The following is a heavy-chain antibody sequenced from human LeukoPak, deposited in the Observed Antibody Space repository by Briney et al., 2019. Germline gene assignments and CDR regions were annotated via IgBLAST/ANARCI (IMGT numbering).Heavy chain of an antibody. Sequence: GGSLRLSCAASGFTFSSYAMGWVRQAPGKGLEWVSAISGSGGSTYYADSVKGRFTISRDNSKNTLYLQMNSLRAEDTAVYYCAKEGPSNVYSSSWYPDYWGQGTLVTVSS. CDR1: GFTFSSYA. D-gene: IGHD6-13*01. CDR2: ISGSGGST. J-gene: IGHJ4*02. V-gene: IGHV3-23*01. CDR3: AKEGPSNVYSSSWYPDY.